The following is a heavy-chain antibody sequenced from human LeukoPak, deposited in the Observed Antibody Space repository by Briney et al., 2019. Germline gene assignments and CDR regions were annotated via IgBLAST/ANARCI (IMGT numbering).Heavy chain of an antibody. CDR1: GYTFTSYD. CDR2: MNPNSGNT. D-gene: IGHD3-9*01. V-gene: IGHV1-8*01. J-gene: IGHJ4*02. CDR3: ARDLGGILTGYYIPTFDY. Sequence: PGASVKVSCKASGYTFTSYDINWVRQAPGQGLEWMGWMNPNSGNTGYAQKFQGRVTMTRNTSISTAYMELSSLRSEDTAVYYCARDLGGILTGYYIPTFDYWGQGTLVTVSS.